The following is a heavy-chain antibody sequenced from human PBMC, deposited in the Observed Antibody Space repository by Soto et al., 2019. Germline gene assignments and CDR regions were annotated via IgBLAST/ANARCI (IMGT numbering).Heavy chain of an antibody. V-gene: IGHV4-4*02. CDR1: SGSITSDDW. J-gene: IGHJ3*02. Sequence: QVQLQESGPGLVEPSETLSLTCAVSSGSITSDDWWTWVRQSPGKGLEWIGEVHHSGRSGSTNYNPSLKSRACISVDKSKNQFSLRLSSVTAADTAVYYCAITTWAFCTPDIWGQGTTVTFSS. D-gene: IGHD2-8*01. CDR2: VHHSGRSGST. CDR3: AITTWAFCTPDI.